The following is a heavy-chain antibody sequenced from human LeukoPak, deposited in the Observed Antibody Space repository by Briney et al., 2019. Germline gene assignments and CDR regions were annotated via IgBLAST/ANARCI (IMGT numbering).Heavy chain of an antibody. D-gene: IGHD1-20*01. CDR2: VNPESGAT. Sequence: ASVKVSCKASGYRFSDYYIHWVRQAPGQRLEWMGWVNPESGATKYGEKFQGRVTMTSDTSRYTVYLELSMRTSDDTAVYYCTNEKRINWNDAFYRWGQGTMVSVS. V-gene: IGHV1-2*02. J-gene: IGHJ3*02. CDR3: TNEKRINWNDAFYR. CDR1: GYRFSDYY.